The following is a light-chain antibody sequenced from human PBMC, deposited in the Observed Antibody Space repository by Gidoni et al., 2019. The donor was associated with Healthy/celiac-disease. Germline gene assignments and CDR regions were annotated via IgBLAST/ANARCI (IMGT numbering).Light chain of an antibody. Sequence: DIQMTQSPSTLSASVGDRVSITCRASQSISSWLAWYHQKPGKAPKLLIYDASSLESGVPSRFRGSGSGTEFTLTISSLQPDDFATYYCQQYNSYPWTFGQGTKVEIK. CDR3: QQYNSYPWT. V-gene: IGKV1-5*01. J-gene: IGKJ1*01. CDR2: DAS. CDR1: QSISSW.